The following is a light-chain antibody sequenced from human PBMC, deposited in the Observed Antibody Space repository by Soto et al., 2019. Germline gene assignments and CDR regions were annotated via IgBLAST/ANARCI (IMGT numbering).Light chain of an antibody. CDR3: KQYVSPPGT. J-gene: IGKJ1*01. CDR2: GAS. CDR1: QSVSSNY. V-gene: IGKV3-20*01. Sequence: EIVLTQSPGTLSLSPGERATLSCRASQSVSSNYLAWYQQKPGQAPRPLIYGASSRATGIPDRFSGSGSGKDFPLTISTREPEDFAVYYCKQYVSPPGTFGQGTKGEIK.